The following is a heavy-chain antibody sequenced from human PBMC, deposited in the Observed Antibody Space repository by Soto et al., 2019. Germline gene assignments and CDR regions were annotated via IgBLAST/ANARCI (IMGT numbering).Heavy chain of an antibody. V-gene: IGHV1-69*01. CDR3: ARERRYCSGGSCPYYFDY. J-gene: IGHJ4*02. Sequence: QVQLVQSGAEVKKPGSSVKVSCKASGGTFSSYAISWVRQAPGQGLEWMGGIIPIFGTANYAQKFQGRVTITADESTSTAYMELSSLSSEDTAVYYCARERRYCSGGSCPYYFDYWGQGTLVTVSS. CDR2: IIPIFGTA. CDR1: GGTFSSYA. D-gene: IGHD2-15*01.